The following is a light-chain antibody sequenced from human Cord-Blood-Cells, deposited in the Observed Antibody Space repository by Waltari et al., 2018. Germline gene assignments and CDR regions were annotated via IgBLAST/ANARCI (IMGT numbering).Light chain of an antibody. V-gene: IGLV2-14*01. Sequence: QSALTPPASGSGSPGQAIPISGSGPSSHVCGYNFVFCYQQPPGNAPKLMIYDVSNRPSGVSNRVSGSKSGNTASLTISGLQAEDEADYYCSSYTSSSTLVVFGGGTKLTVL. CDR1: SSHVCGYNF. CDR2: DVS. J-gene: IGLJ2*01. CDR3: SSYTSSSTLVV.